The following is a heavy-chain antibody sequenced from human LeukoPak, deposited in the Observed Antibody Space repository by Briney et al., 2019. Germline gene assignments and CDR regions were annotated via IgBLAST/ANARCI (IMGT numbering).Heavy chain of an antibody. CDR1: GGSISSGGYY. CDR2: IYHSGST. D-gene: IGHD6-19*01. Sequence: PSETLSLTCTVSGGSISSGGYYWSWIRQPPGKGLEWIGYIYHSGSTYYNPSLKSRVTISVDRSKNQFSLKLSSVTAADTAVYYCARDIGGWCFDYWGQGTLVTVSS. V-gene: IGHV4-30-2*01. J-gene: IGHJ4*02. CDR3: ARDIGGWCFDY.